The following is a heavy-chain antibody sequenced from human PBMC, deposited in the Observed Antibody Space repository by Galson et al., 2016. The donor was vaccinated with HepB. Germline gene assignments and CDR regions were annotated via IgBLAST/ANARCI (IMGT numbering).Heavy chain of an antibody. D-gene: IGHD3-9*01. J-gene: IGHJ6*04. V-gene: IGHV4-31*03. CDR2: IYYTGST. Sequence: TLSLTCTVSGGSINSGGAYWSWIRQHPGKGLEWIGNIYYTGSTYYNPSLESRVTISLDTSKNQFSLNLNSVTATDTAVYYCARDSHYYEILTGYYGYYYGMDVWGKGTTVTVSS. CDR3: ARDSHYYEILTGYYGYYYGMDV. CDR1: GGSINSGGAY.